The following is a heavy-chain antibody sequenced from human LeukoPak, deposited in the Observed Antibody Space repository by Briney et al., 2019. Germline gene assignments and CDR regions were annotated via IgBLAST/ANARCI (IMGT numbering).Heavy chain of an antibody. CDR2: IHYSGST. V-gene: IGHV4-59*12. D-gene: IGHD3-22*01. CDR1: GGSINNYY. Sequence: SETLSLTCTVSGGSINNYYWIWIRQPPGRGLEWIGYIHYSGSTNYKLSLKSRVTISVDTSKKQFSLKLSSVTAADTAVYYCARGSEREYYYDSSGYYMFDYWGQGTLVTVSS. J-gene: IGHJ4*02. CDR3: ARGSEREYYYDSSGYYMFDY.